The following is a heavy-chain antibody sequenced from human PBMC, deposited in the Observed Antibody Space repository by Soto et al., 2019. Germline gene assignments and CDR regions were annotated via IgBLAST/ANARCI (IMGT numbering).Heavy chain of an antibody. J-gene: IGHJ6*02. D-gene: IGHD3-3*01. V-gene: IGHV1-58*01. Sequence: SVKVSCKASGFSLIRSAVQRVRQARGQRLEWIGWIVVGSGNTNNAQKFQARVSITRDVSTNTASMELSSLRSEDTAVYYCAAGRYYDFWSRPYEGMDVWGQGTTVTVSS. CDR3: AAGRYYDFWSRPYEGMDV. CDR1: GFSLIRSA. CDR2: IVVGSGNT.